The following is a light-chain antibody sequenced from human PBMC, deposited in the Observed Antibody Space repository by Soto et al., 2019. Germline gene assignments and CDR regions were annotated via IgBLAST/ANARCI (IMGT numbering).Light chain of an antibody. CDR2: GAS. CDR3: QQYGSSHPIT. CDR1: PSVTSSS. J-gene: IGKJ3*01. Sequence: ILLTQSPCSLALSSGARGTLSCRASPSVTSSSLAWYQQKSGQAPRLVISGASSRATGIPDRFSGSGSGTDFTLTISRLEHEDFAVNFCQQYGSSHPITFGPGTKVDIK. V-gene: IGKV3-20*01.